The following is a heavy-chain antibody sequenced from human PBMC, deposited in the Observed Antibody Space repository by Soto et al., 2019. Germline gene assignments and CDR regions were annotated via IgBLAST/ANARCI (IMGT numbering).Heavy chain of an antibody. Sequence: ASETLSLTCTVSGYSISSGYYWSWIRQTPGKGLEWIGSISHSGTSFYNPSLRSRVTISMDTSNNHFSLKLNSVTATDTAVYYCARASGGHPGWGPWSDPWGKGTLVPAPQ. CDR2: ISHSGTS. CDR1: GYSISSGYY. CDR3: ARASGGHPGWGPWSDP. D-gene: IGHD2-21*02. V-gene: IGHV4-38-2*02. J-gene: IGHJ5*02.